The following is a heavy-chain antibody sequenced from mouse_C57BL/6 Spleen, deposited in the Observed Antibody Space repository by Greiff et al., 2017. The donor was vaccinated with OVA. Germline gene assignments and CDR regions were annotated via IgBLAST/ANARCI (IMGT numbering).Heavy chain of an antibody. CDR1: GYTFTSYG. CDR3: AKMVTTGYYAMDY. CDR2: IYPRSGNT. Sequence: QVHVKQSGAELARPGASVKLSCKAFGYTFTSYGISWVKQRTGQGLEWIGEIYPRSGNTYYNEKFKGKATLTADKSSSTAYMELRSLTSEDSAVYFCAKMVTTGYYAMDYWGQGTSVTVSS. D-gene: IGHD2-2*01. V-gene: IGHV1-81*01. J-gene: IGHJ4*01.